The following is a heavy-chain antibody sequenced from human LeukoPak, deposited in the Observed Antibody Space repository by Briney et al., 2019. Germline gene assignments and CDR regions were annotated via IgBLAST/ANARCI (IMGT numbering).Heavy chain of an antibody. D-gene: IGHD5-18*01. CDR1: GGTFSSYA. V-gene: IGHV1-69*04. CDR2: IIPILGIA. Sequence: SVKVSCTAYGGTFSSYAISWVRQAPGQGLEWMGRIIPILGIANYAQKFQGRVTITADKSTSTAYMELSSLRSEDTAVYYCARGYSYGQDYWGQGTLVTVSS. J-gene: IGHJ4*02. CDR3: ARGYSYGQDY.